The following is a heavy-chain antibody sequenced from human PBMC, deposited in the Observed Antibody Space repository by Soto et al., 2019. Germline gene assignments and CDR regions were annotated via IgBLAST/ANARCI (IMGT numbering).Heavy chain of an antibody. Sequence: QVQLQESGPGLVKPSETLSLTCTISGDSISSSYWNWIRQPPGKGLEWIGYIYYSGSTNYNPSLKSRVXMXVXTXXRPMSLKLRSVTTADTAVYYCAILYPTYDVLTGSQLFAFDIWGQGTMVTVSS. V-gene: IGHV4-59*01. CDR3: AILYPTYDVLTGSQLFAFDI. CDR2: IYYSGST. J-gene: IGHJ3*02. CDR1: GDSISSSY. D-gene: IGHD3-9*01.